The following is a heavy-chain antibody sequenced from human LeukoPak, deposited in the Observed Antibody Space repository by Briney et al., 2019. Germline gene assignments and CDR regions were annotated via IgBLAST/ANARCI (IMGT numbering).Heavy chain of an antibody. V-gene: IGHV3-23*01. D-gene: IGHD5-18*01. Sequence: GGSLRLSCEASGFTFGSFAMYWVRQAPGKGLEWIAGIFGSGGSPHYADSVKGRFTITRDNFQNTVYLQINSLRVEDTAVYYCGKTTAGYSSGQKPAWPVDYWGPGTLVTVSS. CDR2: IFGSGGSP. CDR3: GKTTAGYSSGQKPAWPVDY. J-gene: IGHJ4*02. CDR1: GFTFGSFA.